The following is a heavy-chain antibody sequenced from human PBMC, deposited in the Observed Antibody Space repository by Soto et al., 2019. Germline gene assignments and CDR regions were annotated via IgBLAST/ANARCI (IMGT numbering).Heavy chain of an antibody. Sequence: SETLSLTFSVSCYLISSGYYWGWMRQTPGKGLEWLGSIDYSGRSYYSPSLKSRVSTSVDLSKNQFSLNLRSVTAADTAVYFCARDLSGGYDSYYFDFGGQGTLVTVYS. J-gene: IGHJ4*02. CDR3: ARDLSGGYDSYYFDF. CDR1: CYLISSGYY. CDR2: IDYSGRS. V-gene: IGHV4-38-2*02. D-gene: IGHD3-22*01.